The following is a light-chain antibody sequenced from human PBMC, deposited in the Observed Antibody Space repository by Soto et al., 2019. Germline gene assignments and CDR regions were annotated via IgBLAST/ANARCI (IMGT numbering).Light chain of an antibody. CDR1: QSIDTY. J-gene: IGKJ1*01. Sequence: EIVLTQSPATLSLSPGESVTLSCRASQSIDTYLAWYQQKPGQAPRLLIYDASSRATDIPARFSGSGSATEFTLTIDRLGSEDFAVYCCQQRSDWPWTFGQGTKVDIK. V-gene: IGKV3-11*01. CDR3: QQRSDWPWT. CDR2: DAS.